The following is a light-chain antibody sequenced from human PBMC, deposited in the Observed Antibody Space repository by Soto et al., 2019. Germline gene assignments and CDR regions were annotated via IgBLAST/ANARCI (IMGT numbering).Light chain of an antibody. Sequence: IQMTHSPSSLSASVGDRVTITCRASQGINTYLNWYQQKPGKAPKLLIYAASSLQSGVPSRFSGSGSGTDFTLTISSLQPEDFATYYCQQSYSTPRTFGQGTKVDI. CDR3: QQSYSTPRT. CDR1: QGINTY. CDR2: AAS. V-gene: IGKV1-39*01. J-gene: IGKJ1*01.